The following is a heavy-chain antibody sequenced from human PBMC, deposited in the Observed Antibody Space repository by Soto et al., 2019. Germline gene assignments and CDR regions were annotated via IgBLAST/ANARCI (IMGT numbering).Heavy chain of an antibody. V-gene: IGHV1-18*04. CDR2: ISAYNGNT. CDR3: AGGGGYYYDSSGYYKTPKPYNWFDP. J-gene: IGHJ5*02. Sequence: ASVKVSCKASGYTFTSYGISWVRQAPGQGLEWMGWISAYNGNTNYAQKLQGRVTMTTDTSTSTAYMELRSLRSDDTAVYYCAGGGGYYYDSSGYYKTPKPYNWFDPWGQGTLVTVSS. D-gene: IGHD3-22*01. CDR1: GYTFTSYG.